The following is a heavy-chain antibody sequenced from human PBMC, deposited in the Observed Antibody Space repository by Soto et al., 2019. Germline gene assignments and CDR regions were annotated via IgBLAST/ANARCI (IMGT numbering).Heavy chain of an antibody. V-gene: IGHV4-31*02. CDR2: IYYRVNT. D-gene: IGHD3-16*01. Sequence: SETLSLTCTVSGGSISSDDYYWSWSRQRPGKGLEWIGNIYYRVNTNYNPSLKSRIIMSMDMSENQFSLKLTSVTAADTAVYYRARGWDYYGMDVWGQGTTVTVSS. J-gene: IGHJ6*02. CDR3: ARGWDYYGMDV. CDR1: GGSISSDDYY.